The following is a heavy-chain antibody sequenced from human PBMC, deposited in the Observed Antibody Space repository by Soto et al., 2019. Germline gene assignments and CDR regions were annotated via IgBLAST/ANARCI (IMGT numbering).Heavy chain of an antibody. J-gene: IGHJ6*02. D-gene: IGHD2-15*01. CDR2: IYHSGST. V-gene: IGHV4-4*01. CDR1: GGSISSSNW. CDR3: ARGPPNSSCGGYGMDV. Sequence: PSETLSLTCAVSGGSISSSNWWSWVRQPPGKGLEWIGEIYHSGSTNYNPSLKSRVTISVDKSKNQFSLKLGSVTAADTAVYCCARGPPNSSCGGYGMDVWGQGTTVTV.